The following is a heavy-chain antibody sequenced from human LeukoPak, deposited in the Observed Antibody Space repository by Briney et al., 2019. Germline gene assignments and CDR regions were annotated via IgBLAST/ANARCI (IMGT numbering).Heavy chain of an antibody. CDR3: ARGKVPAAPDAFDI. CDR2: IIPIFGTA. D-gene: IGHD2-2*01. V-gene: IGHV1-69*05. CDR1: GGTFSSYA. J-gene: IGHJ3*02. Sequence: SVKVSCKDSGGTFSSYAISWVRQAPGQGLEWMGGIIPIFGTANYAQKFQGRVTITTDESTSTAYMELSSLRSEDTAVYYCARGKVPAAPDAFDIWGQGTMVTVSS.